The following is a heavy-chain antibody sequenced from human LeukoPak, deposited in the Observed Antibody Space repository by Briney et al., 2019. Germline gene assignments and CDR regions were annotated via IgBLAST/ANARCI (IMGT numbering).Heavy chain of an antibody. Sequence: PSETLSLTCTVSGGSISSYYWSSIRQPPGKGLEWIGYNYYSGSTNYNPSLKSRVTISVDTPKNQYSLKLSSVTAADTAVYYCVRDRPTISYYYGSGSYGANWFDPWGQGTLVTVSS. CDR2: NYYSGST. CDR3: VRDRPTISYYYGSGSYGANWFDP. V-gene: IGHV4-59*01. D-gene: IGHD3-10*01. J-gene: IGHJ5*02. CDR1: GGSISSYY.